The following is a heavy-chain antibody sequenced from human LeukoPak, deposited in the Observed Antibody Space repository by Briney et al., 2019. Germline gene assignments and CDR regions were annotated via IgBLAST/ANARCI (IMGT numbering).Heavy chain of an antibody. J-gene: IGHJ6*03. CDR2: INHSGST. V-gene: IGHV4-34*01. CDR3: ARLSPPQQQSSPHYYNYMDV. CDR1: GGSFSGYC. Sequence: PSETLSLTCAVYGGSFSGYCWSWIRQPPGKGLEWIGEINHSGSTNYNPSLKSRVTISVDTSKKQFSLKLSSVTAADTAVYYCARLSPPQQQSSPHYYNYMDVWGKGTTVTVSS. D-gene: IGHD2-2*01.